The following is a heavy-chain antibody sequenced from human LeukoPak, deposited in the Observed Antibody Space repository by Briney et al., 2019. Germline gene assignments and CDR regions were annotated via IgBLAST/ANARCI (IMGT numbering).Heavy chain of an antibody. CDR3: AKDERPYCSGGSCYSSDY. V-gene: IGHV3-23*01. CDR1: GFTFSSYA. D-gene: IGHD2-15*01. Sequence: GGSLRLSCAASGFTFSSYAMSWVRQAPGKGLGWVSGISGSGGSTYYADSVKGRFTISRDNSKNTLYLQMNSLRAEDTAVYYCAKDERPYCSGGSCYSSDYWGQGTLVTVSS. CDR2: ISGSGGST. J-gene: IGHJ4*02.